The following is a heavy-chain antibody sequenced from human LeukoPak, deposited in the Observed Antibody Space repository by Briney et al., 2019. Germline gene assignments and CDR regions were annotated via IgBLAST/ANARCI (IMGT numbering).Heavy chain of an antibody. D-gene: IGHD3-22*01. CDR2: IYYSGST. CDR1: GGSISSGGYY. Sequence: ASQTLSLTCTVSGGSISSGGYYWNWIRQHPGKGLEWIGYIYYSGSTYYNSSLKSRVTISVDTSKNQFSLKLSSVTAADTAVYYCARSELYDSSGYYYEYGMDVWGQGTTVTVSS. CDR3: ARSELYDSSGYYYEYGMDV. J-gene: IGHJ6*02. V-gene: IGHV4-31*03.